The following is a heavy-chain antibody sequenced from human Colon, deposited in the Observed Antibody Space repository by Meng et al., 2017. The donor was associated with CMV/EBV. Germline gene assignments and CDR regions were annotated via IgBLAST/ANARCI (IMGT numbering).Heavy chain of an antibody. Sequence: GGSLRLSCAASGFTFSTYGMHWVRQAPGKGLEWVAYIRSDGTKTYYADSVKGRFTSSRDNSKNTLYPQMNSVRAEDTAEYYCAKGLSYYTDPNFDAFDIWGQGTVVTVSS. D-gene: IGHD2-21*01. J-gene: IGHJ3*02. CDR2: IRSDGTKT. V-gene: IGHV3-30*02. CDR3: AKGLSYYTDPNFDAFDI. CDR1: GFTFSTYG.